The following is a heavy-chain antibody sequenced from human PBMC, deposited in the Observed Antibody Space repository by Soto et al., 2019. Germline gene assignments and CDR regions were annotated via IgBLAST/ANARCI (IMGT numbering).Heavy chain of an antibody. CDR1: GFTFSSYA. CDR2: ISGSGGRT. V-gene: IGHV3-23*01. D-gene: IGHD6-19*01. J-gene: IGHJ1*01. Sequence: GGSLRLSCAASGFTFSSYAMSWVRQAPGKGLEWVSAISGSGGRTYSADSVKGRFTISRDNSKNTLYVQMNSLRAEDTAVYYCAKDPSSGWYAEYFQHWGQGTLVTVSS. CDR3: AKDPSSGWYAEYFQH.